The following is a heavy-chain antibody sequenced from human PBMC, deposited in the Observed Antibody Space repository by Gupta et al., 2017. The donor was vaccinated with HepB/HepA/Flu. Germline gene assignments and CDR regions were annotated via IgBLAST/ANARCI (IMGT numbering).Heavy chain of an antibody. CDR1: GGSISSKNYY. J-gene: IGHJ4*02. CDR3: ARIKCSDAKYYHDYFDY. V-gene: IGHV4-39*01. D-gene: IGHD2-15*01. CDR2: ISYSGKS. Sequence: VSGGSISSKNYYWGLIRQPPGKGLESIGSISYSGKSYYNPSLQSRVTMSVDTSLNQVSLKVRSVTAADTSVYYCARIKCSDAKYYHDYFDYWGQGILVTVSS.